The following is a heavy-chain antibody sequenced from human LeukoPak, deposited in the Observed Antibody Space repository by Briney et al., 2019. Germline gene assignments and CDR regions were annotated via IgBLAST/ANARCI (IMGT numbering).Heavy chain of an antibody. CDR2: IYYTGGT. CDR1: GGSISSDY. D-gene: IGHD6-19*01. CDR3: ARHAVYAGSGWSFDY. Sequence: SETLSLTCTVSGGSISSDYWSWIRQPPGKGLEWIGYIYYTGGTNYNPSLKSRVTISVDTSKKQFSLKLSSVTAADTAVYYCARHAVYAGSGWSFDYWGQGTLVTVSS. V-gene: IGHV4-59*08. J-gene: IGHJ4*02.